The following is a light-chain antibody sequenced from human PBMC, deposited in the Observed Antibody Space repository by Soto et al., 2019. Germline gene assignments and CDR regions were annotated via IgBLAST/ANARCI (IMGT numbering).Light chain of an antibody. J-gene: IGKJ1*01. V-gene: IGKV1-27*01. CDR3: QKYNSAPLT. CDR1: QGISNY. Sequence: DIQMTQSPSSLSVSVGDRVTITCRGSQGISNYLAWYQQKPGKVPKLLIYAASTLQSGVPSRFSGSGSGTDFTLTISSLQPEDVATYCCQKYNSAPLTFGQGTKVDIK. CDR2: AAS.